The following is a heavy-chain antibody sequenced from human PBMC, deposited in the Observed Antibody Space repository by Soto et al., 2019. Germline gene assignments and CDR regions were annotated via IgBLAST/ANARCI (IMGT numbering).Heavy chain of an antibody. J-gene: IGHJ4*02. Sequence: ASVKVSCKASGYTFTSYAMHWVRQAPGQRLEWMGWINAGNGNTKYSQKFQGRVTITRDTSASTAYMELSSLRSEDTAVYYCARVIGGLYYFDYWGQGTLVTAP. CDR2: INAGNGNT. CDR3: ARVIGGLYYFDY. V-gene: IGHV1-3*01. D-gene: IGHD3-16*01. CDR1: GYTFTSYA.